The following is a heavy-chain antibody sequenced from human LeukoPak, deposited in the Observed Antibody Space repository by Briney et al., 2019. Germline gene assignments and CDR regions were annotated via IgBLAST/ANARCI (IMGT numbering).Heavy chain of an antibody. CDR3: ARKMNSSSWFYYYYYGMDV. Sequence: ASVKVSCKASGYTFTSYDINWVRQATGQGLEWMGWMNPNSGNTGYAQKFQGRVTMTRNTSISTAYMELSSLRSEDTAVYYCARKMNSSSWFYYYYYGMDVWGQGTTVTVSS. J-gene: IGHJ6*02. CDR2: MNPNSGNT. CDR1: GYTFTSYD. V-gene: IGHV1-8*01. D-gene: IGHD6-13*01.